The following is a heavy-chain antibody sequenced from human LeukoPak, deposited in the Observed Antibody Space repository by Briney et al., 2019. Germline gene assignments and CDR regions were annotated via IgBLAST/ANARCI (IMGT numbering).Heavy chain of an antibody. D-gene: IGHD2-2*01. V-gene: IGHV4-61*02. CDR1: GGSISSGTYY. Sequence: SQTLSLTXTVSGGSISSGTYYWSWIRQPAGKGLDWIGRFYTSGSTNYNPSLKSRVTISIDTSKNQFSLKLTSVTAADTAVYYCAIELPSTSLSSDYHYMDVWGKGTTVTVSS. J-gene: IGHJ6*03. CDR3: AIELPSTSLSSDYHYMDV. CDR2: FYTSGST.